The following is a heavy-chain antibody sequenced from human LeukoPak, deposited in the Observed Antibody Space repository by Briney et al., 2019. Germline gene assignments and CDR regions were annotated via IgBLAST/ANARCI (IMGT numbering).Heavy chain of an antibody. J-gene: IGHJ4*02. Sequence: GASVKVSCKVSGYTLTELSMHWVRQAPGKGLEWMGGFDPEDGETIYAQKFQGRVTMTEDTSTDTAYMELSSLRSEDTAVYYCATPSDLGARPTPFDYWGQGTLVTVPS. CDR1: GYTLTELS. CDR3: ATPSDLGARPTPFDY. V-gene: IGHV1-24*01. D-gene: IGHD1-26*01. CDR2: FDPEDGET.